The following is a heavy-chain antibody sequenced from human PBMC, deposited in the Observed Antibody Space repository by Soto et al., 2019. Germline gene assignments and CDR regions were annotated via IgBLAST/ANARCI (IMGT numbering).Heavy chain of an antibody. CDR3: ARHSSSWPIFDY. Sequence: QVQLQESGPGLVKPSETLSLTCTVSGGSIGNSYWRGIRQSPGKGLEWIGYIYYSGSSNYNPSHKSRVSISVDTSKYQFSLKLSSVTAADTAVYYCARHSSSWPIFDYWGQGTLVIVSS. V-gene: IGHV4-59*08. CDR1: GGSIGNSY. D-gene: IGHD6-13*01. J-gene: IGHJ4*02. CDR2: IYYSGSS.